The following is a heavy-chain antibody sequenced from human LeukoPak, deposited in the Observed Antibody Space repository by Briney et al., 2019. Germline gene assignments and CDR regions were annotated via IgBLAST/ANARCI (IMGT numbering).Heavy chain of an antibody. D-gene: IGHD3-10*01. J-gene: IGHJ4*02. CDR2: ISGSGGTT. Sequence: GGSLRLSCAASGFTFDDYGMNWVRQAPGKGLEWVSAISGSGGTTNYADSVKGRFTISRDNAKNSLYLQMNSLRAEDTAVYYCARSYGSGSYKTFDYWGQGTLVTVSS. CDR1: GFTFDDYG. CDR3: ARSYGSGSYKTFDY. V-gene: IGHV3-21*01.